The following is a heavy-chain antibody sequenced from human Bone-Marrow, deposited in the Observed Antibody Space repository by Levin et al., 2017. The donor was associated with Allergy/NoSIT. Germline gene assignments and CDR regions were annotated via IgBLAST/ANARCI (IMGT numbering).Heavy chain of an antibody. CDR2: IGSRGDTT. J-gene: IGHJ4*02. V-gene: IGHV3-23*01. CDR3: AKLAPGQGSDY. CDR1: GFTFSNYG. Sequence: GESLKISCAASGFTFSNYGMSWVRQAPGKGLEWVSSIGSRGDTTYYTNSVKGRFTVSRDNSRNTLSLQMNGLRAEDTAIYYCAKLAPGQGSDYWGQGTLVTVSS.